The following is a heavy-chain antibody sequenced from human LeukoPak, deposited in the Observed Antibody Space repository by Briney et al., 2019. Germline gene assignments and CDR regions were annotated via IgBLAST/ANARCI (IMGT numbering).Heavy chain of an antibody. J-gene: IGHJ4*02. Sequence: GESLKISCKGSGYSFAYYWIGWVRQMPGKGLEWMGIIYPGDSDTRYRPSFQGQVTISVDKSISTAYLQWSSLKASDTAMYYCARQDGNSKYYFDYWGQGTLVTVSS. D-gene: IGHD1-1*01. CDR2: IYPGDSDT. CDR1: GYSFAYYW. CDR3: ARQDGNSKYYFDY. V-gene: IGHV5-51*01.